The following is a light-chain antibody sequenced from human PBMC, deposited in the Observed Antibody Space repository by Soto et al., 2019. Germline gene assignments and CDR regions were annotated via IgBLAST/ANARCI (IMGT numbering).Light chain of an antibody. V-gene: IGLV1-44*01. J-gene: IGLJ1*01. CDR3: AVWDDSLNGYV. CDR2: SNN. CDR1: ISNIGRNS. Sequence: QAVVTQAPAASGTPGQSVTISCSGSISNIGRNSVAWYQQVPGTAPKLLIHSNNQRPSGVPDRFSGSRSDTSASLDMSGLQSEDEADYYCAVWDDSLNGYVFGTGSKGTVL.